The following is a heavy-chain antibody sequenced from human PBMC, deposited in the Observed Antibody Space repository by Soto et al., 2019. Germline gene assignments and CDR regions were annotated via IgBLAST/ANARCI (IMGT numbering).Heavy chain of an antibody. D-gene: IGHD2-15*01. CDR3: ARVACSGAACYPFDY. J-gene: IGHJ4*02. Sequence: ASVKDSCKASGYSFTGYFLHWVRQAPGQGLEWMGWINPNSGATDYAQKFQGRVTMTRDMSISTTYLELSRLKSDDTAVYYCARVACSGAACYPFDYWAQGTLVTVSS. CDR1: GYSFTGYF. CDR2: INPNSGAT. V-gene: IGHV1-2*02.